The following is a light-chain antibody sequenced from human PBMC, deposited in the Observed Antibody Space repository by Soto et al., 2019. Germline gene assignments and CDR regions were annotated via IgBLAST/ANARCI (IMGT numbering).Light chain of an antibody. J-gene: IGLJ2*01. V-gene: IGLV7-43*01. CDR3: LIYYGGALGV. CDR2: STS. CDR1: TGAVTSGHY. Sequence: QAVVTQAPSLTVSPGGKVTLTCASSTGAVTSGHYPNWVQQKPGQVPKSLIYSTSDKHSCTPASFSGSLLGGKAALALSSVQPEDEADYYCLIYYGGALGVFGGGTKVTVL.